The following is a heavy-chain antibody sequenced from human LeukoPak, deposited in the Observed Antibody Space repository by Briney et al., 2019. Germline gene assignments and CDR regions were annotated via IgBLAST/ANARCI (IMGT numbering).Heavy chain of an antibody. V-gene: IGHV3-64*01. CDR1: GFTFSSYA. D-gene: IGHD3-10*01. CDR2: ISSNGGST. CDR3: ARVELFGEYFQH. Sequence: PGGSLRLSCAASGFTFSSYAMHWVRQAPGKGLEYVSAISSNGGSTYYANSVKGRFTISRDNSKNTLYLQMGSLRAEDMAVYYCARVELFGEYFQHWGQGTLVTVSS. J-gene: IGHJ1*01.